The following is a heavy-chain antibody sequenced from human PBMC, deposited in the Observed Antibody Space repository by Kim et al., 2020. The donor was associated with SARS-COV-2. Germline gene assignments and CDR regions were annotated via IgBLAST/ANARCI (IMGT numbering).Heavy chain of an antibody. CDR2: IYYSGST. J-gene: IGHJ6*02. D-gene: IGHD2-2*02. CDR3: ARDGRGYCSSTSCYTLGYYYYGMDV. CDR1: GGSISSGGYY. Sequence: SETLSLTCTVSGGSISSGGYYWSWIRQHPGKGLEWIGYIYYSGSTYYNPSLKSRVTISVDTSKNQFSLKLSSVTAADTAVYYCARDGRGYCSSTSCYTLGYYYYGMDVWGQGTTVTVSS. V-gene: IGHV4-31*03.